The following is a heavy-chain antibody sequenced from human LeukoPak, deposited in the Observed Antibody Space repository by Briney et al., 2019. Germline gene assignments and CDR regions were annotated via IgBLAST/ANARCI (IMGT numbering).Heavy chain of an antibody. CDR2: AYYRSKWYN. J-gene: IGHJ4*02. V-gene: IGHV6-1*01. CDR3: ARVVGREVDY. D-gene: IGHD1-26*01. CDR1: GDSVSSNSAA. Sequence: SQTLSLTCAISGDSVSSNSAAWNWIRQSPSRGLEWLGRAYYRSKWYNGYAVSVKSRITIKPDTSKNQFSLQLNSVTPDDTAVYYCARVVGREVDYWGQGTLVTVSS.